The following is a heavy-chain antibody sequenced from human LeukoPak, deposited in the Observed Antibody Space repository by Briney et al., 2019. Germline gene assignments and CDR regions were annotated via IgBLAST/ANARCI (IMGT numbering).Heavy chain of an antibody. CDR3: AHRDSGNYEGIFHF. CDR2: IYWSGDK. D-gene: IGHD4-11*01. CDR1: GFSLNSNGMG. Sequence: SGPTLVNPTQTLTLTCTFSGFSLNSNGMGVGWIRQPPGKALEWLALIYWSGDKHYSPSLESRLTITKDTSKNQVVLTMTNMDPVDTATYYCAHRDSGNYEGIFHFWGQGTLVTVSS. J-gene: IGHJ4*02. V-gene: IGHV2-5*01.